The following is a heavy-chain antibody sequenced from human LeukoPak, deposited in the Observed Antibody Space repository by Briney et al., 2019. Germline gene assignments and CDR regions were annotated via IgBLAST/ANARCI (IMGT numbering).Heavy chain of an antibody. J-gene: IGHJ3*02. V-gene: IGHV3-30*18. CDR2: ISYDGSNK. CDR3: AKGGVVHAFDI. Sequence: PGRSLRLSCAASGFTFSSYGMHWVRQAPGKGLEWVAVISYDGSNKYYADSVKGRFTISRDNSKNTLYLQMNSLRAEDTAVYYCAKGGVVHAFDIWGQGTMVTVSS. CDR1: GFTFSSYG. D-gene: IGHD2-15*01.